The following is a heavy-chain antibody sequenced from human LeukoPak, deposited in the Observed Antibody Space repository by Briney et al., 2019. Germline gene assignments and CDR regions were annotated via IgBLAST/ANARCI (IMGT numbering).Heavy chain of an antibody. J-gene: IGHJ4*02. CDR1: GFTFSSYA. Sequence: GGSLRLSCAASGFTFSSYAMSWVRQAPRKGLEWVSAISGSGGRTYYADSVKGLFTISRDNSKNTLYLQMNSLRAEDTAVYYCSKQYYFDYWGQGTLVTVSS. CDR2: ISGSGGRT. V-gene: IGHV3-23*01. CDR3: SKQYYFDY.